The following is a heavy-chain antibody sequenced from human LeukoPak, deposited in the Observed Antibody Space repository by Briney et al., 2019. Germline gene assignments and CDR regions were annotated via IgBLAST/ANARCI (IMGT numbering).Heavy chain of an antibody. CDR2: IDNDGSTT. CDR1: GFTFSSNW. D-gene: IGHD5-18*01. J-gene: IGHJ4*02. V-gene: IGHV3-74*01. CDR3: VKRAGYGYPYYFDY. Sequence: QPGGSLRLSCAASGFTFSSNWMHWVRQAPGKGLVWVSRIDNDGSTTNYADSVKGRFTISRDNSKNTLYLQMNSLRAEDTALYYCVKRAGYGYPYYFDYWGQGTLVTVSS.